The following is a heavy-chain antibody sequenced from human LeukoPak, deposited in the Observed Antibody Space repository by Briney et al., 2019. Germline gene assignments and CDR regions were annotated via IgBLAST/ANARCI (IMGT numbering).Heavy chain of an antibody. V-gene: IGHV4-34*01. D-gene: IGHD6-6*01. CDR3: ARACRTYSSSSEYYYYYMDV. CDR2: INHSGST. Sequence: SETLSLTCAVYGGSFSGYYWSWIRQPPGKGLEWIGEINHSGSTNYNPSLKSRVTISVDTSKNQFSLKLSSVTAADTAVYYCARACRTYSSSSEYYYYYMDVWGKETTVTVSS. J-gene: IGHJ6*03. CDR1: GGSFSGYY.